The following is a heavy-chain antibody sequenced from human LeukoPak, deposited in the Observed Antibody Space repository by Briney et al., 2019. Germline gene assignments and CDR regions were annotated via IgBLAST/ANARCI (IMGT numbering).Heavy chain of an antibody. CDR2: IIPIFGTA. V-gene: IGHV1-69*05. CDR3: AITYYYDSSGYTFDY. D-gene: IGHD3-22*01. J-gene: IGHJ4*02. Sequence: SVKVSCKASGGTFSSYAISWVRQAPGQGLEWMGRIIPIFGTANYAQKFQGRVTITTDESTSTAYMELSSLRSEDTAVYYCAITYYYDSSGYTFDYWGQGTLVTVSS. CDR1: GGTFSSYA.